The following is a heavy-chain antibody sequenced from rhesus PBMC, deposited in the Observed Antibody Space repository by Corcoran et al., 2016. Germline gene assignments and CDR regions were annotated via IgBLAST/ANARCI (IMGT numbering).Heavy chain of an antibody. CDR3: ARGQYTNWYYFDY. D-gene: IGHD6-13*01. CDR1: GFSLTTSGMG. J-gene: IGHJ4*01. V-gene: IGHV2-174*01. Sequence: QVTLKESGPALVKPTQTLTLTCTFSGFSLTTSGMGVGWIRQPPGKALEWLALMYWDDNKRYSTSLKSKLTVSKDTAKNQVVLTRTNMDPVDTATYDWARGQYTNWYYFDYVGQGVLVTVSA. CDR2: MYWDDNK.